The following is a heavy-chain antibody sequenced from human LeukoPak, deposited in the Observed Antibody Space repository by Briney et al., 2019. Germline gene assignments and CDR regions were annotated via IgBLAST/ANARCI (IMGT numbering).Heavy chain of an antibody. V-gene: IGHV3-11*01. CDR2: ISNTDITT. D-gene: IGHD3-10*02. J-gene: IGHJ4*02. Sequence: GGSLRLSCAASGFTFSDYYMSWIRQAPGKGLEWVSYISNTDITTTYADSVKGRFTISRDNAKNSLYLQMNSLRAEDTAVYYCARGGLFGKVYWGQGTLVTVSS. CDR1: GFTFSDYY. CDR3: ARGGLFGKVY.